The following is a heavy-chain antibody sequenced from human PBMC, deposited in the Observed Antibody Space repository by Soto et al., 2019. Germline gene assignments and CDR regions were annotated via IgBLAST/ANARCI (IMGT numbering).Heavy chain of an antibody. CDR1: GFTFSDYY. Sequence: GGSLRLSCAASGFTFSDYYMSWIRQAPGKGLEWVSYISSSSSYTNYADSVKGRFTISRDNAKNSLYLQMNSLRAEDTAVYYCARGYNYGDYGRDDYWGQGTLVTVSS. J-gene: IGHJ4*02. CDR3: ARGYNYGDYGRDDY. V-gene: IGHV3-11*06. D-gene: IGHD4-17*01. CDR2: ISSSSSYT.